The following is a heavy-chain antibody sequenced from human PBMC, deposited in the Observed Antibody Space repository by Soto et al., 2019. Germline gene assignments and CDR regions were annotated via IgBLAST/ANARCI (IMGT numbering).Heavy chain of an antibody. D-gene: IGHD3-16*02. Sequence: GESLKISCKGSGYIFSNYWISWVRQKSGKGLEWMGRIDPSDSYTNFSPSFQGHISISVDKSINTAYLQRSGLEASDSAIYYCVKHRHANGDPFYDIWGQGTMVTVSS. CDR1: GYIFSNYW. CDR2: IDPSDSYT. CDR3: VKHRHANGDPFYDI. J-gene: IGHJ3*02. V-gene: IGHV5-10-1*01.